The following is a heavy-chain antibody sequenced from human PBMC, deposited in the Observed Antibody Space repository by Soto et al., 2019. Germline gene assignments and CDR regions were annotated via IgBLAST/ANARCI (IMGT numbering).Heavy chain of an antibody. J-gene: IGHJ4*02. CDR2: IVVGSGNT. Sequence: SXXXSCXXSGSTFTSSAVRWVRQARGQRLAWMGWIVVGSGNTNYAQRFQERVTITRDMSTSTAYMELSSLISEDTAVYYCAADGDGYDQKVDYWGQGTLVTVSS. CDR3: AADGDGYDQKVDY. CDR1: GSTFTSSA. V-gene: IGHV1-58*01. D-gene: IGHD2-21*01.